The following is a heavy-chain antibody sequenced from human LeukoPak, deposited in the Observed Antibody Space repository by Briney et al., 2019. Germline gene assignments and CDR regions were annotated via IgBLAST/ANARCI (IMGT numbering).Heavy chain of an antibody. CDR1: GFTFSSYS. D-gene: IGHD6-13*01. J-gene: IGHJ4*02. Sequence: PGGSLRLSCAASGFTFSSYSMNWVRQAPGKGLEGVSSISSSSSYIYYADSVKGQFTISRDNAKNSLYLQMNSLRAEDTAVYYCARDLKQQLVKGDYWGQGTLVTVSS. V-gene: IGHV3-21*01. CDR2: ISSSSSYI. CDR3: ARDLKQQLVKGDY.